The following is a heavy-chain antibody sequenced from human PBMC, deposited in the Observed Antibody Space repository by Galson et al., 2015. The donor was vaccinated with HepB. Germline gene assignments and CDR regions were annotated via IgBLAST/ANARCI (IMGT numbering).Heavy chain of an antibody. CDR1: GFIFSSYW. CDR3: ARDGSYGDYDY. CDR2: INSDGSST. D-gene: IGHD4-17*01. Sequence: SLRLSCAASGFIFSSYWMHWVRQAPGKGLVWVSRINSDGSSTSYADFVKGRLTISRDNAKNTLYLQMNSLRAEDTAVYYCARDGSYGDYDYWGQGTLVTVSS. V-gene: IGHV3-74*01. J-gene: IGHJ4*02.